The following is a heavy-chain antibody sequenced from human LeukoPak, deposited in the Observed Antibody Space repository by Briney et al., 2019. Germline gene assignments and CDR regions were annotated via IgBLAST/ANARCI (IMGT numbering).Heavy chain of an antibody. D-gene: IGHD2-15*01. CDR2: IYSGGKT. V-gene: IGHV3-53*01. J-gene: IGHJ6*04. CDR1: GFTFSSYS. CDR3: ARDRDIPDV. Sequence: GGSLRLSCAASGFTFSSYSMNWVRQAPGKGLEWVSVIYSGGKTYYADSVKGRFTISRDNSKNTLYLQMNSLRAEDTAVYYCARDRDIPDVWGKGTTVTVSS.